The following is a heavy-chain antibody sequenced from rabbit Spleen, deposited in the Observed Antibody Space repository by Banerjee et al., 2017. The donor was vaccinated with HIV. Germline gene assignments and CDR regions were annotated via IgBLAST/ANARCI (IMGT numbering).Heavy chain of an antibody. CDR1: GFSFSSSDY. CDR3: ARDTGSSFSSYGMDL. J-gene: IGHJ6*01. D-gene: IGHD8-1*01. CDR2: IAGSSSGVT. Sequence: QSLEESGGDLVKPGASLTLTGTASGFSFSSSDYMCWVRQGPGKGLEWISCIAGSSSGVTYSATWAKGRFTCSKTSSTAVTLQMTSLTVADTATYFCARDTGSSFSSYGMDLWGPGTLVTVS. V-gene: IGHV1S40*01.